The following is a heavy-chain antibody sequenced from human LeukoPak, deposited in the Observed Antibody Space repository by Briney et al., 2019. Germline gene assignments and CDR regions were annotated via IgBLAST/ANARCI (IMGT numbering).Heavy chain of an antibody. D-gene: IGHD6-19*01. CDR3: AREADYSSGWYLRYFQH. CDR1: GYTFTSYY. V-gene: IGHV1-46*01. Sequence: ASVKVSCKASGYTFTSYYMHWVRQAPGQGLEWMGIINPSGGSTSYAQKFQGRVTMTRDTSTSTVYMELSSLRSEDTAVYYCAREADYSSGWYLRYFQHWGQGTLVTVSS. CDR2: INPSGGST. J-gene: IGHJ1*01.